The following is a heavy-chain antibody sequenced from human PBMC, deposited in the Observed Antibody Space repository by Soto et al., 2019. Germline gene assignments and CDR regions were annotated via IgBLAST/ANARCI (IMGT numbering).Heavy chain of an antibody. CDR1: GFTFTSHW. Sequence: GGSLRLSCTASGFTFTSHWMSWVRQAPGKGLEWVANIKQDGSEKRYVNSVKGRFTISRDNGKDSLDLQMNSLRVEDTAVYYCARYSYSSGPQDLWGQGTLVTVSS. CDR2: IKQDGSEK. V-gene: IGHV3-7*03. D-gene: IGHD6-19*01. J-gene: IGHJ5*02. CDR3: ARYSYSSGPQDL.